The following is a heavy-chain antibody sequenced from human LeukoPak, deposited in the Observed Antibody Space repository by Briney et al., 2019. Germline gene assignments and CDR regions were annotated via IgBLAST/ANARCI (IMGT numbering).Heavy chain of an antibody. J-gene: IGHJ4*02. CDR2: ISPTGAGT. CDR1: GFTFNGYA. CDR3: AKELDSSGYFDY. Sequence: PGGSLRLSCAASGFTFNGYAMSWVRQAPGKGLEWVSAISPTGAGTYYADSVKGLFTISRDNSKNTLYLQMNSLRAEDTAVYYCAKELDSSGYFDYWGQGTLVTVSS. V-gene: IGHV3-23*01. D-gene: IGHD3-22*01.